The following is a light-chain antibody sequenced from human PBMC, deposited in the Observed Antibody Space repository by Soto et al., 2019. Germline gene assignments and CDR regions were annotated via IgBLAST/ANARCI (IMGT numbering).Light chain of an antibody. CDR1: SSDVGGYNH. Sequence: QSALTQPASVSGSPGQSITISCTGTSSDVGGYNHVSWYHQHPGKAPKLMIYDVSNRPSGVSNRFSGSKSGNTASLTISGLQSEDEADYYCRSYTSSSTYVFGTGTKLTVL. CDR3: RSYTSSSTYV. V-gene: IGLV2-14*01. J-gene: IGLJ1*01. CDR2: DVS.